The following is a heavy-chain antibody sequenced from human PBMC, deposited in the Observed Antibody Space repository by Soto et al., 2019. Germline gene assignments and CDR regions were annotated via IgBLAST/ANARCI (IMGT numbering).Heavy chain of an antibody. J-gene: IGHJ4*02. Sequence: QVQLVESGGGVVQPGRSLRLSCAASGFTFSSYNMHWVRQAPGKGLEWVAVILYDGGNKYYADSVRGRCTISRDNSKHTLYLQMNSLRAKDTALYYCAKFRGTGYPPTLDYWGQGTLVTVSS. CDR3: AKFRGTGYPPTLDY. CDR2: ILYDGGNK. CDR1: GFTFSSYN. D-gene: IGHD3-9*01. V-gene: IGHV3-30*18.